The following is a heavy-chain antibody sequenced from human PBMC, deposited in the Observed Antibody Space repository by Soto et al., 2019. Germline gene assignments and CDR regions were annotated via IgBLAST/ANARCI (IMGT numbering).Heavy chain of an antibody. CDR3: AKGIAARPGYYYGMDV. J-gene: IGHJ6*02. D-gene: IGHD6-6*01. V-gene: IGHV3-23*01. CDR1: GFTFSSYA. Sequence: GGSLRLSCAVSGFTFSSYAMSWVRQAPGKGLEWVSAISGSGGSTYYADSVKGRFTISRDNSKNTLYLQMNSLRAEDTAVYYCAKGIAARPGYYYGMDVWGQGTTVTVSS. CDR2: ISGSGGST.